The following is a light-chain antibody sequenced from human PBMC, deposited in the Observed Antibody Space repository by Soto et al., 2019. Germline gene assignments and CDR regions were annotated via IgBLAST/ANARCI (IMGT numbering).Light chain of an antibody. V-gene: IGLV2-14*01. J-gene: IGLJ1*01. Sequence: QSALTQPASVSGSPGQSITFSCTGTSSDVGGFNYVSWYQHHPGKAPKLMIYEVSNRPSGVSNRFSGSKSGNTASLTISGLQAEDEADYYCSSYTSSSTYVFGTGTKLTVL. CDR2: EVS. CDR1: SSDVGGFNY. CDR3: SSYTSSSTYV.